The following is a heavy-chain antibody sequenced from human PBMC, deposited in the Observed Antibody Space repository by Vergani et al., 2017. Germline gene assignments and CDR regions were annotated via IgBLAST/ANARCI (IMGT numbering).Heavy chain of an antibody. CDR2: ISAYNGNT. Sequence: QVQLVQSGAEVKKPGASVKVSCKASGYTFTSYGISWVRQAPGQGLEWMGWISAYNGNTNYAQKLQGRVTMTTDTPTSTAYMELRSLRSDDTAVYYCARTRNYYYDSSGRDYRGQGTLVTVSS. CDR3: ARTRNYYYDSSGRDY. CDR1: GYTFTSYG. D-gene: IGHD3-22*01. V-gene: IGHV1-18*01. J-gene: IGHJ4*02.